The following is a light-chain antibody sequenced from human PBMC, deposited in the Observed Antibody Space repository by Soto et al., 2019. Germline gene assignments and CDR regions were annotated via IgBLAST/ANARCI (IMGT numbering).Light chain of an antibody. V-gene: IGKV3-15*01. CDR3: QQYKHWPSST. CDR2: GAS. Sequence: EVVMTQSPATLSVSPGERATLSCRASQSISSNLAWYQQKAGQAPRLLMYGASTRATGVPARFSGSGSGTEFTLTISSRQSEDFAIYDCQQYKHWPSSTFGQGTKLEIK. J-gene: IGKJ2*01. CDR1: QSISSN.